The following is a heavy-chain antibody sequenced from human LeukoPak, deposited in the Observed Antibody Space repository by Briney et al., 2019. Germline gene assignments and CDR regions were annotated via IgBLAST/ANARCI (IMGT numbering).Heavy chain of an antibody. J-gene: IGHJ4*02. V-gene: IGHV3-7*01. Sequence: PGGSLRLSCAASGYTFSTYWMSWVRQAPGKGLEWVANIKQDGSDIYYVDSVKGRFTISRDNAKNTLFLQMNSLTVEDTAVYYCGRGMRDYYGLDYWGQGILVTVSS. CDR2: IKQDGSDI. CDR3: GRGMRDYYGLDY. D-gene: IGHD3-10*01. CDR1: GYTFSTYW.